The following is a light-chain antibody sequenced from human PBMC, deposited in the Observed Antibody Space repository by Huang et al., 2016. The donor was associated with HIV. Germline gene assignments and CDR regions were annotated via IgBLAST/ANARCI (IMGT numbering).Light chain of an antibody. CDR2: EAS. V-gene: IGKV3-15*01. CDR1: QSVSSN. CDR3: QQYNNWPPGDT. Sequence: EIAMTQSPATLYVSPGERVTLSCRASQSVSSNLAWYQQKPGQSPRLLIYEASTRATGIPVRFSGRGSGTEFTLTISSLQSEDFAVYSCQQYNNWPPGDTFGQGTKLEIK. J-gene: IGKJ2*01.